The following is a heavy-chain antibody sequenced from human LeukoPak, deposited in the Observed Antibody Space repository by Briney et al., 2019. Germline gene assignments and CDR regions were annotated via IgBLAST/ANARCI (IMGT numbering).Heavy chain of an antibody. CDR1: GESVSSNSAS. J-gene: IGHJ6*04. CDR2: TYYRSKQYN. D-gene: IGHD6-19*01. CDR3: ARGSRAVAGTYYYYGMDV. V-gene: IGHV6-1*01. Sequence: SQALSLTWAISGESVSSNSASWNWVRQSPGRGLEWLGRTYYRSKQYNDYAASVKSRITIKPDTSKNQFSLQLNSVTPEDTAVYYCARGSRAVAGTYYYYGMDVWGKGTTVTVSS.